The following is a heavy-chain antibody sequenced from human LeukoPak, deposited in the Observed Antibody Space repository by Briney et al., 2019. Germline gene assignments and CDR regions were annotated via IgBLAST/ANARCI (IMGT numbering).Heavy chain of an antibody. J-gene: IGHJ6*02. CDR1: GGTFSSYA. D-gene: IGHD2-2*01. CDR2: IIPIFGTA. Sequence: ASVTVSCKASGGTFSSYAISWVRQAPGQGLEWMGGIIPIFGTANYAQKFRGRVTITADESTSTAYMELSSLRSEDTAVYYCARRYCSSTSCEANPYYYYYGMDVWGQGTTVTVSS. V-gene: IGHV1-69*13. CDR3: ARRYCSSTSCEANPYYYYYGMDV.